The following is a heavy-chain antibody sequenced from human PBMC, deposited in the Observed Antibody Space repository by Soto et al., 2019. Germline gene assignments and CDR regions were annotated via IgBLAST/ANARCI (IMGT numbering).Heavy chain of an antibody. CDR2: ISRTSNYI. J-gene: IGHJ4*02. Sequence: GWSLRLSCAASGFTFSSYSMNWVRQATGKGLEWVSSISRTSNYIYYTDSVKGRFTISRDNAKNSIYLQMNSLRAEDTATYYCASGVFGLVSPVIGGYWGQGTLVTVSS. CDR1: GFTFSSYS. V-gene: IGHV3-21*01. D-gene: IGHD3-3*01. CDR3: ASGVFGLVSPVIGGY.